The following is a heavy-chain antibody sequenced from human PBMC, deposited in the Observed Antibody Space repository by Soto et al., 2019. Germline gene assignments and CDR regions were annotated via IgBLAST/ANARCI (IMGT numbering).Heavy chain of an antibody. D-gene: IGHD1-26*01. Sequence: SVKVSCKASGGTFSSYAISWVRQAPGQGLEWMGGIIPIFGTANYAQKFQGRVTITADESTSTAYMELSSLRSEDTAVYYCARVIVGATWSNWFDPWGQGTLVTVS. CDR1: GGTFSSYA. CDR3: ARVIVGATWSNWFDP. CDR2: IIPIFGTA. V-gene: IGHV1-69*01. J-gene: IGHJ5*02.